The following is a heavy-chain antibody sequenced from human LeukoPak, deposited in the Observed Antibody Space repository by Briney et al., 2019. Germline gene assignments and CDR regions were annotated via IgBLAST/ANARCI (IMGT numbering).Heavy chain of an antibody. CDR3: AKDRATSSGSYYGYFGY. J-gene: IGHJ4*02. D-gene: IGHD1-26*01. V-gene: IGHV3-23*01. Sequence: GGSPRLSCAASGFTFSNFAMSWVRQAPGKGPEWLSAISISGDTTYYADSVKGRFTISRDNSKNTLYLQMNSLRAEDTALYYCAKDRATSSGSYYGYFGYWGQGTLVTVSS. CDR1: GFTFSNFA. CDR2: ISISGDTT.